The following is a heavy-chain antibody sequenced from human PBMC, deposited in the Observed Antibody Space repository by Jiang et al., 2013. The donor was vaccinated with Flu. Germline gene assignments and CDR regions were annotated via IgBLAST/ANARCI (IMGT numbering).Heavy chain of an antibody. Sequence: KPTQTLTLTCTFSGFSLNTPGMRVSWIRQPPGEALEWLALIYWDDDKLYSPSLKNRVTITKDSPKNQVILTMTNVDPLDTATYYCAHRLASAGGTSDYWGQGVLVTVSS. CDR3: AHRLASAGGTSDY. V-gene: IGHV2-5*08. D-gene: IGHD1-26*01. J-gene: IGHJ4*02. CDR1: GFSLNTPGMR. CDR2: IYWDDDK.